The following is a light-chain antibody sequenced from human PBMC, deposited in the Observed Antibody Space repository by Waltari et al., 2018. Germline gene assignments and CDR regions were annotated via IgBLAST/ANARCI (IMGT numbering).Light chain of an antibody. J-gene: IGKJ4*01. CDR3: QQSYRTPLT. V-gene: IGKV1-39*01. CDR2: AAS. Sequence: DIQMTQSPSSLSASVGDRLTITCRASQSISSYLNWYQQKPGQAPKLLISAASSLQSGVPSRFSGSGSGTDFTLTISSLQPEDFAAYYCQQSYRTPLTFGGGTKVEI. CDR1: QSISSY.